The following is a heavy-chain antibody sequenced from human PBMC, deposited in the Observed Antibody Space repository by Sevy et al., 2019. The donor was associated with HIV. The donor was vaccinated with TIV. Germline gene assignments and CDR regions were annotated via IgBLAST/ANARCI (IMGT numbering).Heavy chain of an antibody. Sequence: SETLSLTCTVSGGSVSSGSYYWSWIRQPPGKGLEWIGYIYYSGSTNHNPSLKRRVTISVDTSKNQFSLKLNSVTAADTAVYYCARARGGYSGFGGFDYWGQGTLVTVSS. CDR1: GGSVSSGSYY. J-gene: IGHJ4*02. D-gene: IGHD5-12*01. CDR2: IYYSGST. CDR3: ARARGGYSGFGGFDY. V-gene: IGHV4-61*01.